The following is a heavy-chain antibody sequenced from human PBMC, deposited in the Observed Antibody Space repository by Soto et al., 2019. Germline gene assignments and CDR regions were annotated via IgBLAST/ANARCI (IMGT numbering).Heavy chain of an antibody. CDR2: NYYSGIT. D-gene: IGHD6-6*01. CDR3: ARGSSIAGLYYGMDV. Sequence: QVQLQESGPGLVKPSQTLSLTCTVSGGSISSGGYYWTWIRQHPGKGLEWSGYNYYSGITYYNPSLKSRVTISLATSKNQFSLKLSSVTAADTAVYYCARGSSIAGLYYGMDVWGQGTTVTVSS. J-gene: IGHJ6*02. CDR1: GGSISSGGYY. V-gene: IGHV4-31*03.